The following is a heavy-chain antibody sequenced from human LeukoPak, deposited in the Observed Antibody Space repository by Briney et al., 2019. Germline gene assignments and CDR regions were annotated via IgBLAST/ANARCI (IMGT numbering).Heavy chain of an antibody. D-gene: IGHD2-21*01. J-gene: IGHJ4*02. CDR3: ARDDCGDTCYPGGY. CDR2: INAGNGDT. Sequence: GASVKVSCKASGYTFTKYVVHWVRQAPGQRPEWMGWINAGNGDTKYSQNFQDRVTTTRDTSANTAYMELSSLTSEDTALYYCARDDCGDTCYPGGYWGQGTLVTVSS. CDR1: GYTFTKYV. V-gene: IGHV1-3*01.